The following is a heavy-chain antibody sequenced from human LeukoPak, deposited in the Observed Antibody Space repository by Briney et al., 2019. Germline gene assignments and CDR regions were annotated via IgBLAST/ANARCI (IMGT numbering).Heavy chain of an antibody. CDR2: IYTSGST. V-gene: IGHV4-4*07. CDR3: ARDIPHYYDSSGYYLLYYYYGMDV. Sequence: PSETLSLTCTVSGGSISSYYWSWIRQPAGKGLEWIGRIYTSGSTNYNPSHKSRVAMSVDTSKNQFSLKLSSVTAADTAVYYCARDIPHYYDSSGYYLLYYYYGMDVWGQGTTVTVSS. J-gene: IGHJ6*02. D-gene: IGHD3-22*01. CDR1: GGSISSYY.